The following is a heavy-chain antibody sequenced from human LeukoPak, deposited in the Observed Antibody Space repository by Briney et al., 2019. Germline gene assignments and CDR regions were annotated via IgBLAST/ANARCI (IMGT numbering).Heavy chain of an antibody. CDR2: ISGSGDNT. CDR1: GFSFSSYA. D-gene: IGHD6-19*01. CDR3: AKRSGYTTGWFFDF. Sequence: QSGGSLRLSCAASGFSFSSYAMSWVRQAPGKGLEWVSSISGSGDNTYYAEAVKGRFTISRDNSKNTLFLKMNSLRAEDTAVFYCAKRSGYTTGWFFDFWGQGTLVTVSS. V-gene: IGHV3-23*01. J-gene: IGHJ4*02.